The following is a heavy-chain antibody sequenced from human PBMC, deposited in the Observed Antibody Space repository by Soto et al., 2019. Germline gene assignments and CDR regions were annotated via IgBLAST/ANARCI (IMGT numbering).Heavy chain of an antibody. Sequence: QVQLVESGGGVVQPGRSLRLSCAASGFTFSSYAMHWVRQAPGKGLEWVAVISYDGSNKYYADSVKGRFTISRDNSKNTRYLQMNSLRAEDTAVYYCARVPSSSGRAHFDDWGQGTLVTVSS. CDR3: ARVPSSSGRAHFDD. CDR2: ISYDGSNK. CDR1: GFTFSSYA. V-gene: IGHV3-30-3*01. D-gene: IGHD2-15*01. J-gene: IGHJ4*02.